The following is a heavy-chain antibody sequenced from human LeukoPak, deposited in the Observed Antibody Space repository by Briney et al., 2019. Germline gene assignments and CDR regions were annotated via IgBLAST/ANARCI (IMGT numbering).Heavy chain of an antibody. CDR2: ISYDGSNK. CDR1: GFTFSSYA. J-gene: IGHJ4*02. D-gene: IGHD3-22*01. CDR3: VRVRYDVSGYYSIYDY. Sequence: PGGSLRLSCAASGFTFSSYAMHWVRQAPGKGLEWVAVISYDGSNKYYADSVKGRFTISRDNAKNSLYLQMNSLRAEDTAVYYCVRVRYDVSGYYSIYDYWGQGTLVTVAS. V-gene: IGHV3-30*04.